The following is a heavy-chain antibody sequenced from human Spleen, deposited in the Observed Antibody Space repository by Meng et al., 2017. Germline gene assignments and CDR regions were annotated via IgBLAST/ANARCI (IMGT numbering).Heavy chain of an antibody. J-gene: IGHJ4*02. CDR3: ARGPTTMAHDFDY. CDR2: INHSGST. Sequence: QVQLQQWGAGLLKPSETLSLTCAVYGGSFSGYYWSWIRQPPGKGLEWIGEINHSGSTNYNPSLESRATISVDTSQNNLSLKLSSVTAADSAVYYCARGPTTMAHDFDYWGQGTLVTVPS. V-gene: IGHV4-34*01. D-gene: IGHD4-11*01. CDR1: GGSFSGYY.